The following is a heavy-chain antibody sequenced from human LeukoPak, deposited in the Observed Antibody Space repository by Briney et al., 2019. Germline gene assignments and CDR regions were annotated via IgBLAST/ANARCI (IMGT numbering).Heavy chain of an antibody. V-gene: IGHV3-23*01. D-gene: IGHD3-22*01. J-gene: IGHJ4*02. CDR2: ISGSGGST. Sequence: PGGSLRLSCAASGFTFSSYAMSWVRQAPGKGLEWVSAISGSGGSTYYADSVKGRFTISRDNSKNTPYLQMNSLRAEDTAVYYCAKDVNYYDSSGYDPQGYWGQGTLVTVSS. CDR3: AKDVNYYDSSGYDPQGY. CDR1: GFTFSSYA.